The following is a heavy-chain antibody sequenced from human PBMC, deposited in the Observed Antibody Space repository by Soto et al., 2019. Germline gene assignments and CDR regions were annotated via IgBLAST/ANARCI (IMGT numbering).Heavy chain of an antibody. V-gene: IGHV1-3*01. CDR1: GYTFTSYA. J-gene: IGHJ3*01. CDR3: ASVNEHDAFAF. CDR2: INVGNGNT. Sequence: ASVKVSCKASGYTFTSYAMHWVRQAPGQRLECMGWINVGNGNTKYSQKFQGRVTITRDTSASTAYMELSSLRSEDTAVYYCASVNEHDAFAFWSQGTLVTVSS.